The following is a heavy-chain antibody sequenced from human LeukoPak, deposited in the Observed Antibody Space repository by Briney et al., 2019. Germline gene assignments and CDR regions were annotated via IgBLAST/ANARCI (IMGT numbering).Heavy chain of an antibody. CDR2: ITDDGGDT. CDR1: GFTFSNYA. CDR3: AKGSSSSRPYYFDY. D-gene: IGHD2-2*01. V-gene: IGHV3-23*01. Sequence: GGSLRLSCAVSGFTFSNYAMSWVRQAPGKGLEWFSAITDDGGDTYYADSVKGRFTISRDNSKNALHLQMNSLRAEDTTVYYCAKGSSSSRPYYFDYWGQGTLVTVSS. J-gene: IGHJ4*02.